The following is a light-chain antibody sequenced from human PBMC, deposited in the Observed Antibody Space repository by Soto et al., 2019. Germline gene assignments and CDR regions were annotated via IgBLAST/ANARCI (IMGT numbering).Light chain of an antibody. Sequence: EIVMTQSPSTLSLSPGERATLSCRASQSVRSNLAWYQQKPGQAPSLLIYGAFTRATGIPTRFSGTGSGTEFTLTISSLQSEDFALYYCQQYNDWPLTFGQGTKV. CDR2: GAF. CDR1: QSVRSN. V-gene: IGKV3-15*01. J-gene: IGKJ1*01. CDR3: QQYNDWPLT.